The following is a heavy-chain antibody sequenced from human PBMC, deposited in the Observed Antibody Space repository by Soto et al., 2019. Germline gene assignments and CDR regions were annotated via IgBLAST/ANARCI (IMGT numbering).Heavy chain of an antibody. CDR2: IYYSGST. V-gene: IGHV4-31*03. D-gene: IGHD1-1*01. CDR1: CGSISSPVYY. CDR3: ARQLGIRWYCDL. Sequence: QVQLQESGPGLVKPSQTLSLTCTVSCGSISSPVYYWSWIRQHPGKGLEWIGYIYYSGSTFYNPSHKRRVNLSGDTSKNQFSLKLRSVTAADTAVYYCARQLGIRWYCDLWGRGTLFTVSS. J-gene: IGHJ2*01.